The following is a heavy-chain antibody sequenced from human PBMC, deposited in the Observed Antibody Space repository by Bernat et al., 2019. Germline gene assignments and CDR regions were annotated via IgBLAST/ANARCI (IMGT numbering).Heavy chain of an antibody. V-gene: IGHV3-30*18. Sequence: QVQLVESGGGVVQPGRSLRLSCAASGFTFSSYGMHWVRQAPGKGLEWVAVISYDGSNKYYADSVKGRFTISRDNSKNTLYLQMNSLRAEDTAVYYCAKDWGSSRYACFDYWGQGTLVTVSS. CDR1: GFTFSSYG. CDR3: AKDWGSSRYACFDY. D-gene: IGHD2-2*01. J-gene: IGHJ4*02. CDR2: ISYDGSNK.